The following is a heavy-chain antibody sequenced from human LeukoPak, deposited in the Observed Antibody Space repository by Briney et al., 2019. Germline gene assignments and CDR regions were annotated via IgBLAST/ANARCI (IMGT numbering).Heavy chain of an antibody. CDR3: ARVRESIVVVTAISVDSGFDY. CDR2: ISYDGSNK. Sequence: GGSLRLSCVASGFTFSSYAMHWVRQAPGKGLEWVAVISYDGSNKYYADSVKGRFTISRDNSKNTLYLQMNSLRAEDTAVYYCARVRESIVVVTAISVDSGFDYWGQGTLVTVSS. J-gene: IGHJ4*02. D-gene: IGHD2-21*02. V-gene: IGHV3-30-3*01. CDR1: GFTFSSYA.